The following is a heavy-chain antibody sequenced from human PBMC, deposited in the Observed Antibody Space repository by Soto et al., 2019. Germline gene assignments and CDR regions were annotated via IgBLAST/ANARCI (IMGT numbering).Heavy chain of an antibody. V-gene: IGHV3-49*04. D-gene: IGHD6-6*01. CDR1: GFTFGDYA. Sequence: GGSLRLSCTASGFTFGDYAMSWVRQAPGKGREWVGFIRSKAYGGTTEYAASVKGRFTISRDDSKSIAYLQMNSLKTEDTAVYYCTRDLVEQLVPLDYWGQGTLVTVSS. J-gene: IGHJ4*02. CDR3: TRDLVEQLVPLDY. CDR2: IRSKAYGGTT.